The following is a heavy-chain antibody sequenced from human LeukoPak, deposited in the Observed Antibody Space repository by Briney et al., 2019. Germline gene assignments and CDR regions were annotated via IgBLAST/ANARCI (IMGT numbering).Heavy chain of an antibody. CDR2: ISYDGSNK. V-gene: IGHV3-30*03. J-gene: IGHJ3*02. D-gene: IGHD1-26*01. Sequence: GGSLRLSCAASGFTFSSYGMIWVRQAPGKGLECVTLISYDGSNKDYADSVKGRFTISRDNSKNTLYLQMNSLRAEDTAVYYCARNSWDLQDSFDIWGQGTMVTVSS. CDR3: ARNSWDLQDSFDI. CDR1: GFTFSSYG.